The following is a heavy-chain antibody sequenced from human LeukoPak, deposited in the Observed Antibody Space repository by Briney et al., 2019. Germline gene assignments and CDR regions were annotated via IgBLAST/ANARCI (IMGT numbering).Heavy chain of an antibody. CDR2: IWYDGNNK. J-gene: IGHJ4*02. V-gene: IGHV3-33*01. D-gene: IGHD3-22*01. CDR1: GFTFSSYG. CDR3: ASTPITMISNSFDY. Sequence: PGGSLRLSCAASGFTFSSYGMHWVRQAPGKGLEWVAVIWYDGNNKYYADSVKGRLTISRDNSKNTLYLQVNSLRAEDTAVYYCASTPITMISNSFDYWGQGTLVTVSS.